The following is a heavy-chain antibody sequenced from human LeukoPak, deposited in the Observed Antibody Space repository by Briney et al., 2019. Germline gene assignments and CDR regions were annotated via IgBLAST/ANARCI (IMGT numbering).Heavy chain of an antibody. CDR2: IAGSSSTI. CDR3: ASCSSTNCY. J-gene: IGHJ4*02. D-gene: IGHD2-2*01. V-gene: IGHV3-48*01. Sequence: GGSLRLSCAASGFTFSSFSMNWVRQAPGKGLEWVSFIAGSSSTIYYADSVKGRFTISRDNAKNSLYLQMNSQRAEDTAVYYCASCSSTNCYWGQGALVTVSS. CDR1: GFTFSSFS.